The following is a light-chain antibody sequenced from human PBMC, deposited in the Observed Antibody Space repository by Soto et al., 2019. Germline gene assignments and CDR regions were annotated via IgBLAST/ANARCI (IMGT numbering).Light chain of an antibody. CDR2: AAS. J-gene: IGKJ1*01. CDR1: QTITRW. CDR3: QQFNTYWT. Sequence: EIQMTQSPSTLSASVRDRVTITCRASQTITRWMAWYQQKPGKAPKLLIYAASSLQSGVPSRFSGSGSGTDFTLTISSLQPEDAATYYCQQFNTYWTFGHGTMV. V-gene: IGKV1-5*01.